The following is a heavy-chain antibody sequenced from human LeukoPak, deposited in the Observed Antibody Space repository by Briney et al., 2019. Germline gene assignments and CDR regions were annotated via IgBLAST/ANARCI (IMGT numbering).Heavy chain of an antibody. CDR3: ARRQDYDFWSGYYWYYYGMDV. CDR2: IWYDGGNK. D-gene: IGHD3-3*01. V-gene: IGHV3-33*01. Sequence: GGSLRLSCAASGFTFSSYGMHWVRQAPGKGLEWVAVIWYDGGNKYYADSVKGRFTISRDNSKNTLYLQMNSLRAEDTAVYYCARRQDYDFWSGYYWYYYGMDVWGQGTTVTVSS. J-gene: IGHJ6*02. CDR1: GFTFSSYG.